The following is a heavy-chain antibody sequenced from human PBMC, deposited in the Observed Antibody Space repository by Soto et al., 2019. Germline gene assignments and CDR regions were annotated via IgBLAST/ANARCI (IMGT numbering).Heavy chain of an antibody. CDR2: INVGSGAT. Sequence: ASVKVSCKASGYIFSSYPIHWVRQAPGQRHEWMGWINVGSGATKYSQKFQGRVAITRDTSASTAYMELSRLKSGDTAVYYCARENFDYGDLLLDYWGQGT. CDR3: ARENFDYGDLLLDY. V-gene: IGHV1-3*01. D-gene: IGHD4-17*01. CDR1: GYIFSSYP. J-gene: IGHJ4*02.